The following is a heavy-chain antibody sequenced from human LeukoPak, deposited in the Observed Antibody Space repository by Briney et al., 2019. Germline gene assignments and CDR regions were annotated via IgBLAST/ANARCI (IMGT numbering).Heavy chain of an antibody. CDR1: GGSISSGSYY. V-gene: IGHV4-61*02. Sequence: TLSLTCTVSGGSISSGSYYWSWIRQPAGKGLEWIGRIYTSGSTNYNPSLKSRVTISVDTSKNQFSLKLSSVTAADTAVYYCARAKKSGPRYSSLDYWGQGTLVTVSS. J-gene: IGHJ4*02. D-gene: IGHD6-13*01. CDR3: ARAKKSGPRYSSLDY. CDR2: IYTSGST.